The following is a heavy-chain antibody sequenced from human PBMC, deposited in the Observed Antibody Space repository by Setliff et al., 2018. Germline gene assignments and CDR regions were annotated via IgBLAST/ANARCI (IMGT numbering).Heavy chain of an antibody. V-gene: IGHV4-38-2*02. CDR1: GYSISSGHY. CDR2: MYPGRNT. CDR3: ARDKGDGYGVDAYAGGGFDI. J-gene: IGHJ3*02. D-gene: IGHD4-17*01. Sequence: SETLSLTCDVSGYSISSGHYWGWIRQPPGKGLEWIGSMYPGRNTYYNPSLKSRVTMSVDTSKRQSSLKLNSVTAADAAVYYCARDKGDGYGVDAYAGGGFDIWGQGTMVTVSS.